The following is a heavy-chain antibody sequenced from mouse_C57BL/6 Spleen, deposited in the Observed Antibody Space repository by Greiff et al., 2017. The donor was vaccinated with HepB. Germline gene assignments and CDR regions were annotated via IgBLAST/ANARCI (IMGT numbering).Heavy chain of an antibody. CDR1: GYAFSSSW. D-gene: IGHD2-5*01. V-gene: IGHV1-82*01. CDR3: ARGEVTLDY. J-gene: IGHJ2*01. Sequence: VQLQQSGPELVKPGASVKISCKASGYAFSSSWMNWVKQRPGKGLEWIGRIYPGDGDTNYNGKFKGKATLTADKSSSTAYMQLSSLTSEDSAVYFCARGEVTLDYWGQGTTLTVSS. CDR2: IYPGDGDT.